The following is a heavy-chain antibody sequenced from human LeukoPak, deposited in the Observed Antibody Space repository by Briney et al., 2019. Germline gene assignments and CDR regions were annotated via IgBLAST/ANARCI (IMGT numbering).Heavy chain of an antibody. J-gene: IGHJ5*02. V-gene: IGHV5-51*01. CDR3: ARLAPDYADYWFDP. Sequence: GESLKISCKTSGYDFSSKWIGWVRQMPGKGLEWMGITYPTDSITKYSPSFQGHVTMSVDTSVNTAYLQWTSLKASDTAIYYCARLAPDYADYWFDPWGQGTLVTVSS. CDR1: GYDFSSKW. D-gene: IGHD4-17*01. CDR2: TYPTDSIT.